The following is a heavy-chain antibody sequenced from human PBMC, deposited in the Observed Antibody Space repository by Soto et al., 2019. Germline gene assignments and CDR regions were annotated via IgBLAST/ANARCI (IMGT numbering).Heavy chain of an antibody. CDR2: IYYSGST. Sequence: QLQLQESGPGLVKPSETLSLTCTVSGGSIISSSYYWGWIRQPPGKGLERIGSIYYSGSTYYNPSLKSRVTISVDTSKNQFSLKLSSVTAADTAVYYCARRRYSSSWYSDYWGQGTLVTVSS. V-gene: IGHV4-39*01. CDR3: ARRRYSSSWYSDY. D-gene: IGHD6-13*01. J-gene: IGHJ4*02. CDR1: GGSIISSSYY.